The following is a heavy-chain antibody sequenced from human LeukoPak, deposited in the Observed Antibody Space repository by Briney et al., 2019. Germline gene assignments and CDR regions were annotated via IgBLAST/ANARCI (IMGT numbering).Heavy chain of an antibody. CDR2: VDADGSTT. J-gene: IGHJ5*02. CDR1: GFTFTTYW. V-gene: IGHV3-74*01. D-gene: IGHD5-24*01. Sequence: PGGSLRLSCVVSGFTFTTYWMHWVRQAPGEGLVWVSRVDADGSTTIYADSVKGRFTISRDNGINTVYLQMNSLRAEDTAVYYCARGFDGYPFGWWFDPWGQGTLVTVSS. CDR3: ARGFDGYPFGWWFDP.